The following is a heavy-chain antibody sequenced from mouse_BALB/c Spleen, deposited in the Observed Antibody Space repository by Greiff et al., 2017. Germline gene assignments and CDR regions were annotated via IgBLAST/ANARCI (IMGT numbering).Heavy chain of an antibody. V-gene: IGHV1-4*02. J-gene: IGHJ3*01. Sequence: QVQLKQSAAELARPGASVKMSCKASGYTFTSYTMHWVKQRPGQGLEWIGYINPSSGYTEYNQKFKDKTTLTADKSSSTAYMQLSSLTSEDSAVYYCARSGSTMIRPLAYWGQGTLVTVSA. CDR3: ARSGSTMIRPLAY. D-gene: IGHD2-4*01. CDR2: INPSSGYT. CDR1: GYTFTSYT.